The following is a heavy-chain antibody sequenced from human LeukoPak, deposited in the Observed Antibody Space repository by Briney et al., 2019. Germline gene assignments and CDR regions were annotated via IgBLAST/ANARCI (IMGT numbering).Heavy chain of an antibody. D-gene: IGHD6-13*01. CDR1: GGSISSSSYY. CDR3: ARALAGYSSSWHAGWFDP. V-gene: IGHV4-39*07. Sequence: SETLSLTCTVSGGSISSSSYYWGWLRQPPGKGLEWIGSIYYSGSTYYNPSLKSRVTISVDTSKNQFSLKLSSVTAADTAVYYCARALAGYSSSWHAGWFDPWGQGTLVTVSS. CDR2: IYYSGST. J-gene: IGHJ5*02.